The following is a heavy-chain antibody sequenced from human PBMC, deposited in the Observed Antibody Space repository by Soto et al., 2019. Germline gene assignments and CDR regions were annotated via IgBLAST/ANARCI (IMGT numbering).Heavy chain of an antibody. Sequence: GGSLRLSCAASGFTFCSYSMNWVRQAPGKGLEWVSSISSSSSYIYYADSVKGRFTISRDNAKNSLYLQMNSLRAEDTAVYYCASSIGYCSGGSCYTGLYNWFDPWGQGTLVTVSS. CDR2: ISSSSSYI. CDR1: GFTFCSYS. J-gene: IGHJ5*02. V-gene: IGHV3-21*01. D-gene: IGHD2-15*01. CDR3: ASSIGYCSGGSCYTGLYNWFDP.